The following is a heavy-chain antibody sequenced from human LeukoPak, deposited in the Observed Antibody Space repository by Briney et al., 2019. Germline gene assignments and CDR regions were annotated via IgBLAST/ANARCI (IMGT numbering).Heavy chain of an antibody. D-gene: IGHD3-22*01. CDR3: AKDVSSGYYYAPDY. CDR2: IIWDGGST. J-gene: IGHJ4*02. V-gene: IGHV3-43D*03. CDR1: GFTFDDYA. Sequence: GGSLRLSCAAPGFTFDDYAMHWVRQAPGEGLGWVSLIIWDGGSTYYADSVKCRFTISRENSKNSLYLQMKSLRAEDTALYYCAKDVSSGYYYAPDYWGQGTLVTVSS.